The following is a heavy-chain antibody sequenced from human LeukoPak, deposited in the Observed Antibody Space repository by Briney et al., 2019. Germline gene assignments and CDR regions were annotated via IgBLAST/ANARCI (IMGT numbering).Heavy chain of an antibody. Sequence: GSLRLSCEGSAFIFSGHWMNWVRQTPGKGLEWVASIKEDGSERQYVDSVKGRFSISRDNTKGSLYLQMNSLRAEDTALYYCARDNPFGGYWGQGTLVTVSS. CDR1: AFIFSGHW. CDR3: ARDNPFGGY. CDR2: IKEDGSER. J-gene: IGHJ4*02. D-gene: IGHD3-16*01. V-gene: IGHV3-7*03.